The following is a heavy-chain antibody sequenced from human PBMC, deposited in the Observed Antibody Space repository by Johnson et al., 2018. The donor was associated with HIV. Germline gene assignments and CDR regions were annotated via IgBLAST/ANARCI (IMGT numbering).Heavy chain of an antibody. CDR3: VKSTQASIVRESGPYGGFHV. CDR1: GFTFSSYG. D-gene: IGHD4/OR15-4a*01. J-gene: IGHJ3*01. CDR2: IWYDGSNK. V-gene: IGHV3-33*03. Sequence: QVQLVESGGGVVQPGRSLRLSCAASGFTFSSYGMHWVRQVPGKELDWVAVIWYDGSNKYYADSVKGRFTISRDNSKNTLYLQMNSLSAEDTALYYCVKSTQASIVRESGPYGGFHVWGQGTMVTVSS.